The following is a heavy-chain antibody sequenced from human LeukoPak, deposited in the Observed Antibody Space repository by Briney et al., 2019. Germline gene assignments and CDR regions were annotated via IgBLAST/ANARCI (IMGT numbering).Heavy chain of an antibody. CDR3: ARDLPYYYDSSGYYYVPL. CDR1: GGSISSYY. J-gene: IGHJ4*02. CDR2: IYTSGST. V-gene: IGHV4-4*07. Sequence: SETLSLTCTVSGGSISSYYWSWIRQPAGKGLEWIGRIYTSGSTNYNPSLKSRVTMSVDTSKNQFSLKLSSVAAADTAVYYCARDLPYYYDSSGYYYVPLWGQGTLVTVSS. D-gene: IGHD3-22*01.